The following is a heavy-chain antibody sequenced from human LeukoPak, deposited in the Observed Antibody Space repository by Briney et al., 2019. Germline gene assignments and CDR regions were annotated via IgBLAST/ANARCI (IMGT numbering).Heavy chain of an antibody. CDR1: GFTFSNHG. V-gene: IGHV3-48*04. D-gene: IGHD3-10*02. CDR2: ISSSGSTI. Sequence: GGSLRLSCAASGFTFSNHGMNWVRQAPGKGLEWVSYISSSGSTIYYADSVKGRFTISRDNAKNSLYLQMNSLRAEDTAVYYCARVANYDRGVHAFDIWGQGTMVTVSS. CDR3: ARVANYDRGVHAFDI. J-gene: IGHJ3*02.